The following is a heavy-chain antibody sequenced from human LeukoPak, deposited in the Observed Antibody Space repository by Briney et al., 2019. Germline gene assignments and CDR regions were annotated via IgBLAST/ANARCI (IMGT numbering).Heavy chain of an antibody. V-gene: IGHV3-23*01. CDR1: GFTFRTYA. D-gene: IGHD2-15*01. CDR2: ISGGGGST. CDR3: AKDRYCGGGTCYWSYFDY. Sequence: TGRSLRLSCAASGFTFRTYAMSWVRQAPGKGLEWVSAISGGGGSTYYADSVKGRFTISRDNSKNTLFLQTNSLRAEDTAVYYCAKDRYCGGGTCYWSYFDYWGQGTLVTVSS. J-gene: IGHJ4*02.